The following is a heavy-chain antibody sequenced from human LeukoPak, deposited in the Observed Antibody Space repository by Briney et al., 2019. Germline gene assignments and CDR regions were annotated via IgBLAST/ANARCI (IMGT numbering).Heavy chain of an antibody. CDR2: IYYSGNT. D-gene: IGHD3-10*01. CDR1: GGSISSSSYY. J-gene: IGHJ4*02. CDR3: ARHSYYGSGSYFDY. Sequence: SESLSLSCTVSGGSISSSSYYWGWIRQPPGQGLEWIVSIYYSGNTYYNPSLKSLVTISVDTSKNQFSLKLSSVTAADTAVYYCARHSYYGSGSYFDYWGQGTLVTVSS. V-gene: IGHV4-39*01.